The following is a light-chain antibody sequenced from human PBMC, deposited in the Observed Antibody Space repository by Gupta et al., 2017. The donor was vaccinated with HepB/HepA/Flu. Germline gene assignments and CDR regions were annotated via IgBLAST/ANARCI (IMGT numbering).Light chain of an antibody. CDR3: LFHYGGAWV. CDR2: TTT. CDR1: TGAVTSGYY. J-gene: IGLJ3*02. V-gene: IGLV7-43*01. Sequence: QTVATLEPSLTVPPGGTVTLTCASSTGAVTSGYYTNFFQQKPGQPPLTLIYTTTNKHLWPPARFSGSLLGGKAALTLSCVQPEDEAEYYCLFHYGGAWVFGGGTKVTVL.